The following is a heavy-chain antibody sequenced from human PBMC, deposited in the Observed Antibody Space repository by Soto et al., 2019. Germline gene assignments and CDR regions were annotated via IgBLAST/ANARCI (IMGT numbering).Heavy chain of an antibody. CDR1: GFTFSGYG. CDR3: SRGIGVINYFDY. Sequence: GGSLRLSCAASGFTFSGYGMHWVRQAPGKGLEWVAVIWYDGSNTYYADSVKGRFTISRDNSKNTLYLQMNSLRVEDTAVYYCSRGIGVINYFDYWGQGTLVTVSS. J-gene: IGHJ4*02. V-gene: IGHV3-33*01. CDR2: IWYDGSNT. D-gene: IGHD2-21*01.